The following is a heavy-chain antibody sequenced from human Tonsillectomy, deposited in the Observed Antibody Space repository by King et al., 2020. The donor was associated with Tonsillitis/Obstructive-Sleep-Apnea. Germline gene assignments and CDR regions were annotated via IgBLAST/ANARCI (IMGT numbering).Heavy chain of an antibody. CDR1: GFTFSSYA. Sequence: VQLVESGGGVVQPGRSLRLSCAASGFTFSSYAMHWVRQAPGKGLEWVAVISYDGSNKYYADSEKGRFTISRDNSKNTLYLQMNSLRAEDTAVYYCARDYSRTYYDFWSGYYTVGFDYWGQGTLVTVSS. CDR2: ISYDGSNK. J-gene: IGHJ4*02. V-gene: IGHV3-30*04. CDR3: ARDYSRTYYDFWSGYYTVGFDY. D-gene: IGHD3-3*01.